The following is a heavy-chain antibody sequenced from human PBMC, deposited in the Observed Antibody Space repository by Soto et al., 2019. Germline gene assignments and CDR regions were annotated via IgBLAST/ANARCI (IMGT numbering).Heavy chain of an antibody. V-gene: IGHV4-39*01. Sequence: PSETLSLTCTVSGGSISSSSYYWGWIRQPPGKGLEWIGSIYYSGSTYYNPSLKSRVTISVDTSKNQFSLKLSSVTAADTAVYYCARHHSSGWYFYYYGMDVWGQGTTVTVSS. CDR1: GGSISSSSYY. J-gene: IGHJ6*02. CDR2: IYYSGST. CDR3: ARHHSSGWYFYYYGMDV. D-gene: IGHD6-19*01.